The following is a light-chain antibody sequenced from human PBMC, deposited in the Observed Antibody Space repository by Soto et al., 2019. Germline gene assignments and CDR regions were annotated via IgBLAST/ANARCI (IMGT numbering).Light chain of an antibody. V-gene: IGKV3-11*01. CDR1: QSISFY. J-gene: IGKJ2*01. CDR2: DAS. Sequence: EIVLTQSPATLSLSPGERATLSCRASQSISFYLAWYQQKPGQAPRLLIYDASNRATGIPARFSGSGSGTDFTLTISSLGPEDFAIYYCQQRSNWFTFGQGTKLEIK. CDR3: QQRSNWFT.